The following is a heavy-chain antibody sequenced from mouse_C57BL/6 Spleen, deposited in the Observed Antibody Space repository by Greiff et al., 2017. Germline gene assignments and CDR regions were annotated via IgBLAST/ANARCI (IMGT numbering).Heavy chain of an antibody. V-gene: IGHV5-4*03. J-gene: IGHJ3*01. CDR2: ISDGGSYT. CDR3: ARGWLLPSWFAY. D-gene: IGHD2-3*01. Sequence: EVMLAESGGGLVKPGGSLKLSCAASGFTFSSYAMSWVRQTPEKRLAWVATISDGGSYTYYPDNVKGRFTISRDNAKNNLYLQMSHLKSEDTAMYYCARGWLLPSWFAYWGQGTLVTVSA. CDR1: GFTFSSYA.